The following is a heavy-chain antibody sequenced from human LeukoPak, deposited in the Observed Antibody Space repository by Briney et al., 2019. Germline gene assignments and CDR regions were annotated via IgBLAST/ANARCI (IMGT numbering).Heavy chain of an antibody. J-gene: IGHJ6*02. V-gene: IGHV4-59*11. Sequence: SETLSLTCTVSDVSISNHYWSWIRHPPGKGLELIGNINYSGSTNYNHSLKSRVVMSVDTSKNKFSLKLSSVTAADTAVYYCAKDIYGSGSYYGNGLDVWGRGTTVTVSS. CDR1: DVSISNHY. D-gene: IGHD3-10*01. CDR2: INYSGST. CDR3: AKDIYGSGSYYGNGLDV.